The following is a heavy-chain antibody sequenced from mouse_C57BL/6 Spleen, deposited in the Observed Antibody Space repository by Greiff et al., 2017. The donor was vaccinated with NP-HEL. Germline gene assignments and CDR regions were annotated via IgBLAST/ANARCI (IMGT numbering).Heavy chain of an antibody. CDR2: IYPRSGNT. D-gene: IGHD2-4*01. CDR1: GYTFTSYG. V-gene: IGHV1-81*01. J-gene: IGHJ3*01. Sequence: QVQLQQSGAELARPGASVKLSCKASGYTFTSYGISWVKQRPGQGLEWIGEIYPRSGNTYYNEKFKGKATLTADKSSSTAYMELRSLTSEDSAVYFCARGDYDVSWFAYWGQGTLVTVSA. CDR3: ARGDYDVSWFAY.